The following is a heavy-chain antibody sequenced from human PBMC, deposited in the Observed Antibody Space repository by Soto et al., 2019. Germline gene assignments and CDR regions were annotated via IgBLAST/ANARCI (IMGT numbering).Heavy chain of an antibody. Sequence: GGSLRLSCAASGFTFSSYGMHWVRQAPGKGLEWVAVISYDGSNKYYADSVKGRFTISRDNSKNTLYLQMNSLRAEDTAVYYCAKDRSGSYHYWGQGTMVTVYS. CDR3: AKDRSGSYHY. V-gene: IGHV3-30*18. J-gene: IGHJ4*02. CDR2: ISYDGSNK. D-gene: IGHD3-10*01. CDR1: GFTFSSYG.